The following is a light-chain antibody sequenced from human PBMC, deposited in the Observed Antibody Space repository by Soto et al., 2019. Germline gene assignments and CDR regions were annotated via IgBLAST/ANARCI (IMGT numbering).Light chain of an antibody. Sequence: AIPRTLNPTSLSASTGDRVTITFRASQGISSYLAWYQQKPGKAPKLLIYAASTLQSGVPSRFSGSGSGTEFTLTISSLQPDDFATYYCQQYNSYPLTFGGGTNVDIK. CDR1: QGISSY. J-gene: IGKJ4*01. CDR3: QQYNSYPLT. V-gene: IGKV1-8*01. CDR2: AAS.